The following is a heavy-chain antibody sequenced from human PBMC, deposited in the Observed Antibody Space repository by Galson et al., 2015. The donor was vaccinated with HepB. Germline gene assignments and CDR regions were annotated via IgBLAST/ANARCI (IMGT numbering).Heavy chain of an antibody. V-gene: IGHV3-33*08. CDR1: EFIFSDYG. Sequence: SLRLSCAASEFIFSDYGMHWVRQAPGKGLEWVALIWKDGTNQYYSDSVEGRFTISRDNSKKTLYLQMNSLRAEDTAVYYCAREDKNVAVAALDSWGQGTLVTVSS. D-gene: IGHD6-19*01. J-gene: IGHJ4*02. CDR3: AREDKNVAVAALDS. CDR2: IWKDGTNQ.